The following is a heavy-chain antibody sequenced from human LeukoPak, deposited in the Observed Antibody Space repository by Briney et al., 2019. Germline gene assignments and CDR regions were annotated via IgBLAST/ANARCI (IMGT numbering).Heavy chain of an antibody. V-gene: IGHV1-2*02. CDR1: GYTFTGYY. CDR2: INPNSGGT. D-gene: IGHD5-24*01. CDR3: AIQRWLQSDVDY. Sequence: ASVKVSCKASGYTFTGYYMHWARQAPGQGLEWMGWINPNSGGTNYAQKFQGRVTMTRDTSISTAYMELSRLRSDDTAVYYCAIQRWLQSDVDYWGQGTLVTVSS. J-gene: IGHJ4*02.